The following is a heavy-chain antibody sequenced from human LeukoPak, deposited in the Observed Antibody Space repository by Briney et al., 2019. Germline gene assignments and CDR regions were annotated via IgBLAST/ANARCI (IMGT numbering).Heavy chain of an antibody. CDR3: ARAGGDIVVVPAAIPGGWFDP. CDR1: GYSISSGYY. CDR2: IYHSGST. D-gene: IGHD2-2*01. J-gene: IGHJ5*02. Sequence: SETLSLTCTVSGYSISSGYYWGWIRQPPGKGLEWVGSIYHSGSTYYNPSLKSRVTISVDTSKNQFSLKLSSVTAADTAVYYCARAGGDIVVVPAAIPGGWFDPWGQGTLVTVSS. V-gene: IGHV4-38-2*02.